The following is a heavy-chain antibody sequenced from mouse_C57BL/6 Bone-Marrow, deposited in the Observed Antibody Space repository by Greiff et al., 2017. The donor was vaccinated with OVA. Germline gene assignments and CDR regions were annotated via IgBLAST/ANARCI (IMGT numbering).Heavy chain of an antibody. CDR3: TNYGSSYVDY. CDR2: IDPENGDT. D-gene: IGHD1-1*01. CDR1: GFNIKDDY. J-gene: IGHJ2*01. Sequence: VQLQQSGAELVRPGASVKLSCTASGFNIKDDYMHWVKQRPEQGLEWIGWIDPENGDTEYASKFQGKAPITADTSSNTAYLQHSSLTSEDTAVYYCTNYGSSYVDYWGQGTTLTVSS. V-gene: IGHV14-4*01.